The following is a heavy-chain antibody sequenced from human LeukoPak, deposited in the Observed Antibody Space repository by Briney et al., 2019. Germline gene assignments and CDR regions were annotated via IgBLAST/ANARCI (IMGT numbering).Heavy chain of an antibody. CDR1: GFTFSSYS. Sequence: PGGFLRLSCAASGFTFSSYSMNWVRQAPGKGLEWVAFIRYDGSNKYYADSVKGRFTISRDNSKNTLYLQMNSLRAEDTAVYYCAKDQGIVGYCSSTSCYTGAFDIWGQGTMVTVSS. CDR2: IRYDGSNK. J-gene: IGHJ3*02. CDR3: AKDQGIVGYCSSTSCYTGAFDI. D-gene: IGHD2-2*02. V-gene: IGHV3-30*02.